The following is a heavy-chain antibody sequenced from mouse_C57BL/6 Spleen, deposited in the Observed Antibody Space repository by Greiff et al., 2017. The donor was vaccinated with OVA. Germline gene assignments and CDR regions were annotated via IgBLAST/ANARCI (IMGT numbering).Heavy chain of an antibody. CDR2: INPYNGGT. D-gene: IGHD2-14*01. CDR3: ARRGYDVYFDY. V-gene: IGHV1-19*01. J-gene: IGHJ2*01. Sequence: EVKLVESGPVLVKPGASVKMSCKASGYTFTDYYMNWVKQSHGKSLEWVGVINPYNGGTSYNQKFKGKATLTVDKSSSTAYMELNSLTSEDSAVYYCARRGYDVYFDYWGQGTTLTVSS. CDR1: GYTFTDYY.